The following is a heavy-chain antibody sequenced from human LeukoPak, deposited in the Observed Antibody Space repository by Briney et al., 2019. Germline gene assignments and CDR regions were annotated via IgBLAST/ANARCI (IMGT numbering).Heavy chain of an antibody. J-gene: IGHJ4*02. CDR2: IYYSGST. V-gene: IGHV4-30-4*08. CDR3: AGDSSSWYGFY. D-gene: IGHD6-13*01. Sequence: PSQTLSLTCTVSGGSISSGDYYWSWIRQPLGKGLEWIGYIYYSGSTYYNPSLKSRVTISVDTSKNQFSLKLSSVTAADTAVYYCAGDSSSWYGFYWGQGTLVTVSP. CDR1: GGSISSGDYY.